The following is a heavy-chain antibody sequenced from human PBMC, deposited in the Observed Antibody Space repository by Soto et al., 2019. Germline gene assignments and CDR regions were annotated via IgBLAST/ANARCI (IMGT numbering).Heavy chain of an antibody. J-gene: IGHJ4*02. Sequence: PGWSLRLSCASSVFTFIDYYMSWIRQAPGEGLEWLSYISGSSSYAIYADSVKGRFTISRDNAKSSLYLEMNSLRAEDTAVYYCARDSSITPRPLDYWGQGTQVTVS. CDR2: ISGSSSYA. D-gene: IGHD6-6*01. CDR1: VFTFIDYY. CDR3: ARDSSITPRPLDY. V-gene: IGHV3-11*06.